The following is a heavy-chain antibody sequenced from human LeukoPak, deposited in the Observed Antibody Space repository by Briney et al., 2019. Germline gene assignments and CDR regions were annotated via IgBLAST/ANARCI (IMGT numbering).Heavy chain of an antibody. Sequence: PSETLSLTCTVSGGSISSSSYYWGWIRQPPGKGLEWIGTIYYSGSTYYNLSLKSRVTISVDTSKNHFSLKLTSVTAADTAVYYCARDQTYSGSGIYTYFDYWGQGILVTVSS. CDR3: ARDQTYSGSGIYTYFDY. V-gene: IGHV4-39*02. J-gene: IGHJ4*02. CDR1: GGSISSSSYY. D-gene: IGHD3-10*01. CDR2: IYYSGST.